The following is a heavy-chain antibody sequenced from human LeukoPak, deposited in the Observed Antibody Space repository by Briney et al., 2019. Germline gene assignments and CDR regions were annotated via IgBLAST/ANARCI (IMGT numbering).Heavy chain of an antibody. CDR3: ARARKQWLVPIDY. Sequence: GASVKVSCKASGYTFTGYYIHWVRQAPGQGLEWMGWINPDTGDTNSAQDFQGRVTMTRDTSISTAYMEVTRLRSDDTAVFYCARARKQWLVPIDYWGQGTRVTVSS. V-gene: IGHV1-2*02. J-gene: IGHJ4*02. CDR1: GYTFTGYY. CDR2: INPDTGDT. D-gene: IGHD6-19*01.